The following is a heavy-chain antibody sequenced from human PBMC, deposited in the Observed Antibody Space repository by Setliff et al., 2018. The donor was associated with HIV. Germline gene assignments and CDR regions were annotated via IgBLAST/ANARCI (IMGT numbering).Heavy chain of an antibody. J-gene: IGHJ6*03. D-gene: IGHD3-10*01. CDR3: ARGRLLWSGSYYYYYMDV. CDR1: GFTFSNAW. CDR2: IKSESDGGTT. V-gene: IGHV3-15*01. Sequence: GGSLRLSCAASGFTFSNAWLTWVRQAPGKGLDWVGRIKSESDGGTTDYGAPVEGRFTISRDDSKNSLYLQMNSLKTEDTAVYYCARGRLLWSGSYYYYYMDVWGKGTTVTVSS.